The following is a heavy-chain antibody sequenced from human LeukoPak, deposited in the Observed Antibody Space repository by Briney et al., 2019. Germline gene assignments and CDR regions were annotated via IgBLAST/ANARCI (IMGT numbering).Heavy chain of an antibody. Sequence: SVKVSCKASGGTFSSYAISWVRQAPGQGLEWMGGIIPIFGTANYAQKVQGRVTITADESTSTAYMELSSLRSEDTAVYYCARGGFWSFYYYYMDVWGKGTTVTVSS. J-gene: IGHJ6*03. CDR2: IIPIFGTA. CDR1: GGTFSSYA. CDR3: ARGGFWSFYYYYMDV. V-gene: IGHV1-69*01. D-gene: IGHD3-3*01.